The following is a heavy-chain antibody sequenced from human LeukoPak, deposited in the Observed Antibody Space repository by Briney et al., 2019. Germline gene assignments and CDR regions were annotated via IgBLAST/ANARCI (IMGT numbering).Heavy chain of an antibody. D-gene: IGHD2-21*01. CDR2: IYYSGST. V-gene: IGHV4-39*07. CDR1: GGSISSSSYY. Sequence: SETLSLTCTVSGGSISSSSYYWGWIRQPPGKGLEWIGSIYYSGSTYYNPSLKSRVTMSVDTSKKEFSLKLSSVTAADTAVYYCAGGPAIHVAYWGQGTLVTVSS. CDR3: AGGPAIHVAY. J-gene: IGHJ4*02.